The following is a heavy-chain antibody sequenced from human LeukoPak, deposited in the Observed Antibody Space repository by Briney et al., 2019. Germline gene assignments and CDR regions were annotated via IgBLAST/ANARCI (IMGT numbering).Heavy chain of an antibody. CDR1: GFTVSSNY. V-gene: IGHV3-53*01. Sequence: GGSLRLSCAASGFTVSSNYMSWVRQAPGKGLEWVSVIYSGGSTYYADSVKGRFTISRDNSKNTLYLQMNSLRAEDTAVYYCARVGGITFGGVIVPLPYYFDYWGQGTLVTVSS. J-gene: IGHJ4*02. CDR3: ARVGGITFGGVIVPLPYYFDY. D-gene: IGHD3-16*02. CDR2: IYSGGST.